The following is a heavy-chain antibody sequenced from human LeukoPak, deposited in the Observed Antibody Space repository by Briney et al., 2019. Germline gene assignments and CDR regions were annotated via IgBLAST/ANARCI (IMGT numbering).Heavy chain of an antibody. J-gene: IGHJ3*02. CDR2: IYPGDSDT. D-gene: IGHD1-26*01. CDR1: GYSFTSYW. CDR3: ARTVGATDDAFDI. Sequence: GGSLKISCKGSGYSFTSYWIGWVRQMPGKGLEWMGIIYPGDSDTRYSPSFQGQVTISADKSISTAYLQWSSLKASDTAMYYCARTVGATDDAFDIWGQGTMVTVSS. V-gene: IGHV5-51*01.